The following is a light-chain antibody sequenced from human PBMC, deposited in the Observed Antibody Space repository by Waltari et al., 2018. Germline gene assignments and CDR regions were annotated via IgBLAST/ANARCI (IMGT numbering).Light chain of an antibody. V-gene: IGLV3-1*01. J-gene: IGLJ1*01. CDR1: ELDKKY. CDR2: QDN. CDR3: LVWDSSIGV. Sequence: SYDLTQPPSLSVSPGQTATITCPGPELDKKYTSWYQQKPGQSPVLVLYQDNVRPSGIPERFSGSNSGNTATLTISGTQAMDEADYYCLVWDSSIGVFGSGTKITVL.